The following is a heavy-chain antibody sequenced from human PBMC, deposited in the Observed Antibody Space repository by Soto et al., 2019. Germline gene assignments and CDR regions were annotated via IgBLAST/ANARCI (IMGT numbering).Heavy chain of an antibody. Sequence: SVKVSCKASGGTFSSYAISWVRQAPGQGLEWMGGIIPIFGTANYAQKFQGGVTITADKSTSTAYMELSSLRSEDTAVYYCARGQQLVVGFDYWGQGTLVTVSS. CDR3: ARGQQLVVGFDY. CDR2: IIPIFGTA. V-gene: IGHV1-69*06. CDR1: GGTFSSYA. D-gene: IGHD6-13*01. J-gene: IGHJ4*02.